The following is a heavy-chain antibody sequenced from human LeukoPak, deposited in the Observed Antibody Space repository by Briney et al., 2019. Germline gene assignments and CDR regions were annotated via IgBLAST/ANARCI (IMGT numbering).Heavy chain of an antibody. CDR1: GFTFSSYS. V-gene: IGHV3-21*01. D-gene: IGHD6-13*01. CDR2: ISSSSSYI. Sequence: GGSLRLYCAASGFTFSSYSMNWVRQAPGKGLEWVSSISSSSSYIYYADSVKGRFTISRDNAKNSLYLQMNSLRAEDTAVYYCARGKYSSSWDPSSDYWGQGTLVAVSS. CDR3: ARGKYSSSWDPSSDY. J-gene: IGHJ4*02.